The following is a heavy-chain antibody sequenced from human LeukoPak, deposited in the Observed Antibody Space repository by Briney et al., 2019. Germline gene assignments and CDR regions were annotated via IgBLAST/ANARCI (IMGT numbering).Heavy chain of an antibody. V-gene: IGHV3-74*01. D-gene: IGHD3-10*01. CDR3: ARGGYGHNMDV. Sequence: GGSLRLSCVASGFTFTNYWMPWVRQAPGKGLEWVSRITSDGGDTIFADSVRGRFTTSRDNAKNTLFLQMNSLRVEDTAVYYCARGGYGHNMDVWGKGTTVTVSS. CDR1: GFTFTNYW. J-gene: IGHJ6*03. CDR2: ITSDGGDT.